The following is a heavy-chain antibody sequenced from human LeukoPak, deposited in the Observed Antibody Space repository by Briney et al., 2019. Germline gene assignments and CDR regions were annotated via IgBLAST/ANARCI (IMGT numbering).Heavy chain of an antibody. D-gene: IGHD2-2*01. V-gene: IGHV3-30*04. CDR3: ATEEGGGLGYCSSTSCPTGDYYGMDV. CDR2: ISYDGSNK. Sequence: GRSLRLSCAASGFTFSSYAMHWVRQAPGKGLEWVAVISYDGSNKYYADSVKGRFTISRDNSKNTLYLQMNSLRAVDTAVYYCATEEGGGLGYCSSTSCPTGDYYGMDVWGKGTTVTVSS. J-gene: IGHJ6*04. CDR1: GFTFSSYA.